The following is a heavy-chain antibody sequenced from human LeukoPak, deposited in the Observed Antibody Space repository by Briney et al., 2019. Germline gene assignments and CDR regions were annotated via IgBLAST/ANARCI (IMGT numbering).Heavy chain of an antibody. CDR3: ARDLRWSSPDY. J-gene: IGHJ4*02. CDR1: GFTFSSYA. Sequence: PGGSLRLSCAASGFTFSSYAMHWVRQAPGKGLEWVAVISYDGSNKYYADSVKGRFTISRDNSKNTLYLQMNSLRAEDTAVYYCARDLRWSSPDYWGQGTLVTVSS. CDR2: ISYDGSNK. D-gene: IGHD6-13*01. V-gene: IGHV3-30*04.